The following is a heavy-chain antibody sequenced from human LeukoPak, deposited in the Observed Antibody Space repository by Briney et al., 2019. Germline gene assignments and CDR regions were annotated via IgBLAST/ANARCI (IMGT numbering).Heavy chain of an antibody. V-gene: IGHV3-30*18. CDR2: VLLVGSNK. Sequence: GGSLRLSCAPSGFTFSSYGMHWVRQAPGKGLEWVAVVLLVGSNKYYAGTVKGRFTISRDNSKNTLYLQMNSLTAEDPAVYYCAKPNCNSATCLTWSPSSFDYWGQGTLVTVSS. D-gene: IGHD2-2*01. CDR3: AKPNCNSATCLTWSPSSFDY. CDR1: GFTFSSYG. J-gene: IGHJ4*02.